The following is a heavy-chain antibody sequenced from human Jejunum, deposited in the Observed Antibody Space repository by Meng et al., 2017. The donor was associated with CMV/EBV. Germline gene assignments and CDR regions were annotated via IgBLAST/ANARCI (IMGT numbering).Heavy chain of an antibody. D-gene: IGHD5-24*01. J-gene: IGHJ4*02. V-gene: IGHV2-5*01. CDR1: LNTSRVG. CDR3: ARLEMVLVPPSILIDS. Sequence: LNTSRVGVAWIRQPPGKAMEWLAHIYWNEDQRDSQILKSRLSITKDTSQNQVVLTLTNMDPVDTATYYCARLEMVLVPPSILIDSWGQGTLVTVSS. CDR2: IYWNEDQ.